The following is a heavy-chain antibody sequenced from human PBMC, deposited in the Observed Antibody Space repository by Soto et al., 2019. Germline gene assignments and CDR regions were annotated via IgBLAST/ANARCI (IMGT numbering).Heavy chain of an antibody. Sequence: QVQLVESGGGVVQPGRSLRLSCAASGFTFSSYAMHWVRQAPGKGLEWVAVISYDGSNKYYADSVKGRFTISRDNSKNTLYLQMNSLRAEDTAVYYCARGKQIPGIAVAGLDYWGQGTLVTVSS. CDR2: ISYDGSNK. J-gene: IGHJ4*02. CDR1: GFTFSSYA. V-gene: IGHV3-30-3*01. D-gene: IGHD6-19*01. CDR3: ARGKQIPGIAVAGLDY.